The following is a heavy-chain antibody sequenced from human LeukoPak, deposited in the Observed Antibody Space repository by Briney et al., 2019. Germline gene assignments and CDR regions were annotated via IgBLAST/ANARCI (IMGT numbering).Heavy chain of an antibody. CDR3: ATRGGGQMVRGIPDAFDI. V-gene: IGHV5-51*01. D-gene: IGHD3-10*01. CDR2: IYPGDSDT. CDR1: GYSFTSYW. Sequence: GESLKISCKGSGYSFTSYWIGWVRQMPGKGLEWMGIIYPGDSDTRYSPSFQGQVTISADKSISTAYLQWSSLKASDTAMYYCATRGGGQMVRGIPDAFDIWGQGTMVTVSS. J-gene: IGHJ3*02.